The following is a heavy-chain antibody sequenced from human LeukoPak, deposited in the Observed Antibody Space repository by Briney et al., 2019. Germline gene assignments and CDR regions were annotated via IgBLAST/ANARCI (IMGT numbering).Heavy chain of an antibody. CDR1: AATFSTHA. D-gene: IGHD3-16*01. V-gene: IGHV1-69*04. Sequence: GASVTVSCKTSAATFSTHAVAWVRQAPGRGLEWLGRVIPIIGATNYAQIFQGRVTITADKSTNTVYLELSSLRSEDTAVYYCARLMTTLNSPFDPWGQGTLVIVSS. J-gene: IGHJ5*02. CDR3: ARLMTTLNSPFDP. CDR2: VIPIIGAT.